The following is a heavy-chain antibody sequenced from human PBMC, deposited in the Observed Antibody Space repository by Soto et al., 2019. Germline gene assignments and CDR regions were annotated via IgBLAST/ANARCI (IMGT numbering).Heavy chain of an antibody. Sequence: GASVKVSCQASGYTFTNYYMHWVRQAPGHGPEWMATINPSGDSTYAQKFQGRVTVTRDTSTSTVYMELSSLRSDDTAVYYCARDWELGYWGQGTLVTVSS. CDR2: INPSGDS. CDR1: GYTFTNYY. D-gene: IGHD1-7*01. J-gene: IGHJ4*02. V-gene: IGHV1-46*01. CDR3: ARDWELGY.